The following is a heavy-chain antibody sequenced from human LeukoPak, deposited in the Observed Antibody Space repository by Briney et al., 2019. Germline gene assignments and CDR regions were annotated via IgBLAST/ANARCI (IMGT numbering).Heavy chain of an antibody. D-gene: IGHD5-12*01. CDR1: GGTFSSHA. J-gene: IGHJ4*02. Sequence: SVKVSCKASGGTFSSHAISWVRQAPGQGPEWVGGIIPIFGTTNYAQKFQGRVTITTDESTSTGYMELRSLRSDDTAVYYCARGDSGYDCGFDNWGQGTLVTVSS. CDR3: ARGDSGYDCGFDN. V-gene: IGHV1-69*05. CDR2: IIPIFGTT.